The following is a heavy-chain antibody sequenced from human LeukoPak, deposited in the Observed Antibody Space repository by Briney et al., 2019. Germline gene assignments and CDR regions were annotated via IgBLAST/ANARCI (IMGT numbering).Heavy chain of an antibody. CDR1: GVSITNYY. CDR3: ARDYLVGAPLDS. V-gene: IGHV4-4*07. CDR2: MYISGST. D-gene: IGHD1-26*01. Sequence: SETLSLTCTVSGVSITNYYWAWIRQPAGKGLEWIGRMYISGSTNYNPALKSRVTISIDKTKNQFSLRLRPVTAADTAVYYCARDYLVGAPLDSWGQGILVTVSS. J-gene: IGHJ4*02.